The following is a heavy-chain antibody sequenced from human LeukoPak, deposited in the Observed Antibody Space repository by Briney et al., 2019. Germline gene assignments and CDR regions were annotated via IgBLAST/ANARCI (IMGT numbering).Heavy chain of an antibody. J-gene: IGHJ4*02. Sequence: GGSLRLSCAASGFSFRDYYMSWIRQAPGKGLEWISYISSGASTIFYADSVKGRFTISRDNAKNSLYLQMNSLRAEDTAVYYCARGIPGKVEFDYWGQGTLVTVSS. CDR1: GFSFRDYY. V-gene: IGHV3-11*01. CDR3: ARGIPGKVEFDY. CDR2: ISSGASTI. D-gene: IGHD3-10*01.